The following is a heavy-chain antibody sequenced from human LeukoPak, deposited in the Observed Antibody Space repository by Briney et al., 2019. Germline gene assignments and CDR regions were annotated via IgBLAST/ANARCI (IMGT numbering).Heavy chain of an antibody. V-gene: IGHV4-34*01. Sequence: PSETLSLTCAVYGGSFSGYYWSWIRQPPGKGLEWIGEINHSGSTNYNPSLKSRVTISVDTSKNQFSLKLSSVTAADTAVYYRARGRGLYDYVWGRFHYWGQGTLVTVSS. CDR1: GGSFSGYY. D-gene: IGHD3-16*01. CDR3: ARGRGLYDYVWGRFHY. CDR2: INHSGST. J-gene: IGHJ4*02.